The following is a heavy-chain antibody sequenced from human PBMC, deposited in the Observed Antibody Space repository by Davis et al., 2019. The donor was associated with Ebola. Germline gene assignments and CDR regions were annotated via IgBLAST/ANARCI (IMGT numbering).Heavy chain of an antibody. V-gene: IGHV3-30-3*01. D-gene: IGHD3-10*01. CDR1: GFTFSSYA. J-gene: IGHJ4*02. CDR2: ISYDGSNK. Sequence: GESLKISCAASGFTFSSYAMHWVRQAPGKGLEWVAVISYDGSNKYYADSVKGRFTISRDNSKNTLYLQMNSLRSDDTAVYYCARGLLWFGELLPHYYFDYWGQGTLVTVSS. CDR3: ARGLLWFGELLPHYYFDY.